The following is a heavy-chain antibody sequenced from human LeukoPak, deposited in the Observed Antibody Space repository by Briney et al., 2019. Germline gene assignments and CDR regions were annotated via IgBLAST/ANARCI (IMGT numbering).Heavy chain of an antibody. CDR1: GYSFTGYY. CDR3: ARGYYDSSDFEYFQH. V-gene: IGHV1-2*02. D-gene: IGHD3-22*01. CDR2: INPNSGDT. J-gene: IGHJ1*01. Sequence: ASVKVSCKASGYSFTGYYIHWVRQAPGQGLEWMAWINPNSGDTNFAQKFQGRVTMTRDTSISTVYMELSRLRSDDTAVFFCARGYYDSSDFEYFQHWGQGTLVTVCS.